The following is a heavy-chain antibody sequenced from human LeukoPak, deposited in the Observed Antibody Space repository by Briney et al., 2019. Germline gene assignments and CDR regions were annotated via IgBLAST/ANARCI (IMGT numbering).Heavy chain of an antibody. CDR2: ITSSGNII. D-gene: IGHD2-8*02. Sequence: PGGSLRLSCAASGFTFSYYEMNWVRQAPGKGLEWVSYITSSGNIIYYADSVKGRFTISRDNAKSSLYLQMDGLRAEDTAVYYCAREMFTSNSDTGGPDIDYWGQGTLVTVSS. V-gene: IGHV3-48*03. CDR1: GFTFSYYE. CDR3: AREMFTSNSDTGGPDIDY. J-gene: IGHJ4*02.